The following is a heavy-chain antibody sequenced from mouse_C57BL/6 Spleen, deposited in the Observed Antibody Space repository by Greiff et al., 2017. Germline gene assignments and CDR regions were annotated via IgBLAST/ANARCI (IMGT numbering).Heavy chain of an antibody. CDR3: ARWGTVVATKYFDV. CDR1: GFNIKDYY. Sequence: EVQLQQSGAELVKPGASVKLSCTASGFNIKDYYMHWVKQRTEQGLEWIGRIDPEDGETKYAPKFPGKATITADTSSNTAYLQLSSLTSEDTAVYYCARWGTVVATKYFDVWGTGTTVTVSS. J-gene: IGHJ1*03. D-gene: IGHD1-1*01. V-gene: IGHV14-2*01. CDR2: IDPEDGET.